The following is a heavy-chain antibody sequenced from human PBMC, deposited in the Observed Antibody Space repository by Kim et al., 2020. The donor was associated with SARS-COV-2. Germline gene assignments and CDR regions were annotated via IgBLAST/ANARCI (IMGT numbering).Heavy chain of an antibody. D-gene: IGHD3-9*01. CDR3: AGSKVFDQVDYFPLSKIEYYSYYYGMDV. CDR1: GDSISSYY. V-gene: IGHV4-59*01. Sequence: SETLSLTCTVSGDSISSYYWSWVRQPPGKGLEWIGYIYYSGTTNYNPSLKSRVTISVDTSKNQFSLKLSSVTAADTAGYYCAGSKVFDQVDYFPLSKIEYYSYYYGMDVWGQGTTVTVSS. CDR2: IYYSGTT. J-gene: IGHJ6*02.